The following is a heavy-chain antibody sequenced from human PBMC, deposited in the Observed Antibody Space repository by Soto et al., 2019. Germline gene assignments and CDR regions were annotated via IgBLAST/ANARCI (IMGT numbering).Heavy chain of an antibody. D-gene: IGHD5-12*01. CDR1: GFTFSTYA. CDR2: ISGGGDNT. CDR3: AKERRVGYSTTHAFDI. Sequence: EVQLLESGGGLVQPGGSLRLSCAASGFTFSTYAMSWVRQAPGKGLEWVSAISGGGDNTYYADSVKGRFTISRDNSRNTVYMQMNSLRAEDTAVYYCAKERRVGYSTTHAFDIWGQGTMVSVSS. J-gene: IGHJ3*02. V-gene: IGHV3-23*01.